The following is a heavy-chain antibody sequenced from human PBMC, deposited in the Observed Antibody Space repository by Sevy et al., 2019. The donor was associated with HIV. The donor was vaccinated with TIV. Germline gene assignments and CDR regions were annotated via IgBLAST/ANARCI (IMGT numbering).Heavy chain of an antibody. Sequence: GESLKISCKGSGYSFSSYWIAWVRQMPGKGLEWMGIIYGGDSDTRASPSFQGQVTISADKSLSTAYLQWSSLEASDTAMYFCATVPRYRGYDYGFFQSWGQGTLVTVSS. V-gene: IGHV5-51*01. D-gene: IGHD5-12*01. CDR3: ATVPRYRGYDYGFFQS. CDR1: GYSFSSYW. J-gene: IGHJ4*02. CDR2: IYGGDSDT.